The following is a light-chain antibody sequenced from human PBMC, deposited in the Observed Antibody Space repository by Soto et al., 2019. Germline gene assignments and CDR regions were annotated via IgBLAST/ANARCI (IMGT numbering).Light chain of an antibody. V-gene: IGKV3-20*01. CDR3: QQYGSSLLFT. CDR1: QSVSSSY. J-gene: IGKJ3*01. CDR2: GAS. Sequence: EIVLTQSPGTLSLSPGERATLSCRASQSVSSSYLAWYQQKPGQAPRLLIYGASSRATGIPDRFSGSESGTDFTLTISRLEPEDFAVYYWQQYGSSLLFTFGPGTKVDIK.